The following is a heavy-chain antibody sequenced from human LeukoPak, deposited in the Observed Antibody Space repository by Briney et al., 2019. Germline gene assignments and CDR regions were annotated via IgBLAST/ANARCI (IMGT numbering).Heavy chain of an antibody. J-gene: IGHJ6*03. CDR2: IYYSGYT. Sequence: SETLSLTCTVSGGSISSYYWSWLRQPPGKGLEWIGYIYYSGYTNYNPSLKSRVTISVDTSKNQFSLKLSFVTAADTAVYYCARTTMVRGTYYMDVWGKGTTVTISS. CDR1: GGSISSYY. D-gene: IGHD3-10*01. V-gene: IGHV4-59*01. CDR3: ARTTMVRGTYYMDV.